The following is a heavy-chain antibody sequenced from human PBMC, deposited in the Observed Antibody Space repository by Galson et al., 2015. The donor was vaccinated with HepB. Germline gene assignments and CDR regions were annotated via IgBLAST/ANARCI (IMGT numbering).Heavy chain of an antibody. CDR2: INPSGGST. CDR3: ASHYYDSSGYYAPSLPGY. J-gene: IGHJ4*02. CDR1: GYTFTSYY. V-gene: IGHV1-46*03. D-gene: IGHD3-22*01. Sequence: SVKVSCKASGYTFTSYYMHWVRQAPGQGLEWMGIINPSGGSTSYAQKFQGRVTMTRDTSTSTVYMELSSLRSEDTAVYYCASHYYDSSGYYAPSLPGYWGQGTLVTVSS.